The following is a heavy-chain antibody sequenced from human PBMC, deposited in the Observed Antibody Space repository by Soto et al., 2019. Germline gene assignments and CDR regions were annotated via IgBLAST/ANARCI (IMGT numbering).Heavy chain of an antibody. CDR3: ASYDVLAAYYY. Sequence: PSETLSLTCTVSGGSVSSGNYYWSWIRQPPGKGLEWIGYIYYSGSTNYNPSLKSRVTISVDTSKNQFSLKLSSVTDADTAVFYCASYDVLAAYYYWGQGTLVTVSS. D-gene: IGHD3-9*01. J-gene: IGHJ4*02. CDR1: GGSVSSGNYY. CDR2: IYYSGST. V-gene: IGHV4-61*01.